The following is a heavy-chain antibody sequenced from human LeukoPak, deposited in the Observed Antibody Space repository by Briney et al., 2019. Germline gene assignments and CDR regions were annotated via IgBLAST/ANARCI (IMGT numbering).Heavy chain of an antibody. CDR2: INPTGGSA. V-gene: IGHV1-46*01. CDR3: ARDRSGSRWRWFDP. CDR1: VYTFTRYY. J-gene: IGHJ5*02. D-gene: IGHD6-13*01. Sequence: VTESFKSTVYTFTRYYLHWLRQARAQGRAGMGIINPTGGSASYAPKFQGRVSMTSDTSTSTLYLELSSLRSEDTAVYYCARDRSGSRWRWFDPWGQGTLVTVSS.